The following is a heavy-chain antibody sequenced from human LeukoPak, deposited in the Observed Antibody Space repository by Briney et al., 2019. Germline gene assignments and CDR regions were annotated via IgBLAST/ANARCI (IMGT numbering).Heavy chain of an antibody. J-gene: IGHJ5*02. Sequence: PSETLSLTCTVSGGPISSYYWSWIRQPAGKGLEWIGRIYTSGSTNYNPSLKSRVTMSVDTSKNQFSLKLSSVTAADTAVYYCARSGLRVSSYNWFDPWGQGTLVTVSS. CDR3: ARSGLRVSSYNWFDP. D-gene: IGHD5-12*01. CDR2: IYTSGST. CDR1: GGPISSYY. V-gene: IGHV4-4*07.